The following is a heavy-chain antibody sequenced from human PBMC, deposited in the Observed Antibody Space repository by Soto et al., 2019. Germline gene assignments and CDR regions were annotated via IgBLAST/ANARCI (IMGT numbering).Heavy chain of an antibody. D-gene: IGHD3-10*01. CDR3: AGTYGPGYGMDV. Sequence: SRKCSVSGGSISGGGYYGSWIRQHPGKGLEWIGYIYYSGSTYYNPSLKSRVTISVDTSKNQFSLKLNSVTAADTAVYYCAGTYGPGYGMDVWGQGTTVTVSS. CDR2: IYYSGST. J-gene: IGHJ6*02. V-gene: IGHV4-31*03. CDR1: GGSISGGGYY.